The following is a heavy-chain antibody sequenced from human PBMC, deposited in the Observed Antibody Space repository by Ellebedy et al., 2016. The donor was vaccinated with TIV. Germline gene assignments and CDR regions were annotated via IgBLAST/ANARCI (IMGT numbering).Heavy chain of an antibody. V-gene: IGHV3-11*01. Sequence: GESLKISXAASGFSFDYYFMSWIRQAPGKGLEWISHISTSGSLRYYADSVKGRFTISRDNARKSLFLQMDSLRAEDTAIYYCVKDGAYSSGYYYPNFNWFDSWGQGIFVTVSS. CDR3: VKDGAYSSGYYYPNFNWFDS. CDR1: GFSFDYYF. D-gene: IGHD3-22*01. CDR2: ISTSGSLR. J-gene: IGHJ5*01.